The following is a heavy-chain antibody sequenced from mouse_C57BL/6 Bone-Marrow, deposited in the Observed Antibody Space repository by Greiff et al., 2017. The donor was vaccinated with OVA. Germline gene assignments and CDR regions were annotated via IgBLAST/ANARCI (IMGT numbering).Heavy chain of an antibody. CDR1: GFTFSDYG. V-gene: IGHV5-17*01. Sequence: EVQLQESGGGLVKPGGSLKLSCAASGFTFSDYGMHWVRQAPEKGLEWVAYISSGSSTIYYADTVKGRFTISRDNAKNTLFLQMTSLRSEDTAMYYCARSITTVVAGDYWGQGTTLTVSS. D-gene: IGHD1-1*01. J-gene: IGHJ2*01. CDR2: ISSGSSTI. CDR3: ARSITTVVAGDY.